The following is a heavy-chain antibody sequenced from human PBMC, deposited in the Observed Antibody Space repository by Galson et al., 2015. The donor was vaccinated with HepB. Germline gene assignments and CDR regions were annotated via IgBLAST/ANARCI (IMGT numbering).Heavy chain of an antibody. J-gene: IGHJ4*02. CDR1: GYTFTSYG. CDR2: ISAYNGNT. D-gene: IGHD1-26*01. V-gene: IGHV1-18*04. Sequence: SVKVSCKASGYTFTSYGISWVRQAPGQGLEWMGWISAYNGNTNYAQKLQGRVTMTTDTSTSTAYMELRSLRSDDTAVYYCARDSGSYFLGLWDYWGQGTLVTVSS. CDR3: ARDSGSYFLGLWDY.